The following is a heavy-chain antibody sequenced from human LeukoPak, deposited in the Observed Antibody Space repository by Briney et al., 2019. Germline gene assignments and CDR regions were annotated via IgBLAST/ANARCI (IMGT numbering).Heavy chain of an antibody. CDR3: VRVWRVRGYSYGYFDY. Sequence: ASVKVSCKASGYTFTSYGISWVRQAPGQGLEWMGWISAYNGNTNYAQKLQGRVTMTTDTSTSTAYMELRSLRSDDTAVYYCVRVWRVRGYSYGYFDYWGQGTLVTVSS. CDR1: GYTFTSYG. CDR2: ISAYNGNT. V-gene: IGHV1-18*01. J-gene: IGHJ4*02. D-gene: IGHD5-18*01.